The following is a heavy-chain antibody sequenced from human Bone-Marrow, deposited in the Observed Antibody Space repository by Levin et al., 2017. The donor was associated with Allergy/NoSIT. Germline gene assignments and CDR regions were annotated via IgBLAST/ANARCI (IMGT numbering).Heavy chain of an antibody. D-gene: IGHD2-15*01. CDR2: IRSKVNNYAT. CDR1: GFTFSGSA. V-gene: IGHV3-73*01. Sequence: GGSLRLSCAASGFTFSGSAIHWVRQASGKGLEWVGRIRSKVNNYATAYAASVKGRFTISRDDSKNTAYLQMNSLQIEDTAVYYCTRRDNGMDGWGQGTTVTVSS. CDR3: TRRDNGMDG. J-gene: IGHJ6*02.